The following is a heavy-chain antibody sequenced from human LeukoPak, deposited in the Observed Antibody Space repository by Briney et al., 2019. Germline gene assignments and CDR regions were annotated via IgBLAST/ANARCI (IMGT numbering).Heavy chain of an antibody. CDR3: AHSLTIFGVVTPGYFDY. D-gene: IGHD3-3*01. V-gene: IGHV2-5*02. J-gene: IGHJ4*02. CDR2: IYWDDDK. CDR1: GFSLSTSGVG. Sequence: ESGPTLVKPTQTLTLTCTFSGFSLSTSGVGVGWIRQPPGKALEWLALIYWDDDKRYSPSLKNRLTITKDTSKNQVVLTMTNMDPVDTATYYCAHSLTIFGVVTPGYFDYWGQGTLVTVSS.